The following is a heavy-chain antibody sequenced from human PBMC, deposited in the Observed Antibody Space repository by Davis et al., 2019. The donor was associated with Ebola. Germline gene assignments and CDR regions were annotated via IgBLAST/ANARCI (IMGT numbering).Heavy chain of an antibody. V-gene: IGHV1-69*13. CDR2: IIPIFGTA. J-gene: IGHJ4*02. CDR1: GGTFSSYA. D-gene: IGHD4-17*01. CDR3: ARIPHGDYRQYYFDY. Sequence: SVKVSCKASGGTFSSYAISWVRQAPGQGLEWMGGIIPIFGTANYAQKFQGRVTITADESTSTAYMELSSLRAEDTAVYYCARIPHGDYRQYYFDYWGQGTLVTVSS.